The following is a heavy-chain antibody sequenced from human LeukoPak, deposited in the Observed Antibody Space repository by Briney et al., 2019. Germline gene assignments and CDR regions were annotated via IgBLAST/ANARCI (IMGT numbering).Heavy chain of an antibody. CDR1: GYTFTSYE. D-gene: IGHD3-9*01. CDR2: MNPNSGNT. Sequence: ASVKVSCKASGYTFTSYEINWGPQATGQRLEWMGWMNPNSGNTGYAQKFQGRVTMTRNTSISTAYMELSSLRSEDTAVYYCARDFDGTFDYWGQGTLVTVSS. J-gene: IGHJ4*02. V-gene: IGHV1-8*01. CDR3: ARDFDGTFDY.